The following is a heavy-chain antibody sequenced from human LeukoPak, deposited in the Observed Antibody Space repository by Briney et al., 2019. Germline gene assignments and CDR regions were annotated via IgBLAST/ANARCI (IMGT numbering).Heavy chain of an antibody. D-gene: IGHD3-9*01. CDR2: ISSSSYI. CDR1: GFTFSSYS. CDR3: ARDQGIGDILTGFDY. Sequence: GGSLRLSCAASGFTFSSYSMNWVRQAPGKGLEWVSSISSSSYIYYADSVKGRFTISRDNAKNSLYLQMNSLRAEDTAVYYCARDQGIGDILTGFDYWGQGTLVTVSS. J-gene: IGHJ4*02. V-gene: IGHV3-21*01.